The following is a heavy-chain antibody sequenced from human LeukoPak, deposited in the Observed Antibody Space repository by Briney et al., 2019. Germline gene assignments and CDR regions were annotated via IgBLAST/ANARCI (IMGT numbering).Heavy chain of an antibody. J-gene: IGHJ4*02. V-gene: IGHV3-21*01. D-gene: IGHD3-10*01. CDR3: ARDGLGSYDY. Sequence: GGSLRLSCAASGFTFSSYSMNWVRQAPGKGLEWVASISSDSRYIYYPDSVKGRFTISRDNAKNSVYLQMNSLRGEDTAVYYCARDGLGSYDYWGQGTLVTVSS. CDR2: ISSDSRYI. CDR1: GFTFSSYS.